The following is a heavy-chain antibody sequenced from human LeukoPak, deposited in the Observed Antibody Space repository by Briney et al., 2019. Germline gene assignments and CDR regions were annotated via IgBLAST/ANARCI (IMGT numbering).Heavy chain of an antibody. D-gene: IGHD6-13*01. V-gene: IGHV3-30*04. CDR1: GFTFNSYA. CDR2: ISYDGSNK. CDR3: AREVSSRIDFDY. J-gene: IGHJ4*02. Sequence: GGSLRLSCAASGFTFNSYAMHWVRQAPGKGLEWVAVISYDGSNKYYADSVKGRFTIPRDNSKNTLYLQMNSLRAEDTAVYYCAREVSSRIDFDYWGQGTLVTVSS.